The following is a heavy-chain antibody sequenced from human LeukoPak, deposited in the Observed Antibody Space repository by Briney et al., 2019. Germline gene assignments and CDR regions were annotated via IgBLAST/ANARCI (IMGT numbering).Heavy chain of an antibody. CDR1: GGTVTSSTYF. CDR3: ARSRGATHEYYFDF. Sequence: SETLSLTCTLSGGTVTSSTYFWGWIRQPPGKGLEWIGSISYSGATYYNPSLKSRVSMSVHTSKNQFSLKLSSVTAADTAVYYCARSRGATHEYYFDFWGQGNLVIVSP. D-gene: IGHD5-24*01. CDR2: ISYSGAT. J-gene: IGHJ4*02. V-gene: IGHV4-39*07.